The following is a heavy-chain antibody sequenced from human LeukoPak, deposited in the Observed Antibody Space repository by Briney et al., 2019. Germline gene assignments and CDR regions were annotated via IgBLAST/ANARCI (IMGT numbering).Heavy chain of an antibody. J-gene: IGHJ4*02. Sequence: PSETLSLTCTVSGGSISSDDYYWSWIRQHPGKGLEWIGYIYYSGTTYYNPSLESRVTISVDTSKNQFSLKLSSVTAADTAVYYCARDLSGDSSEPLGYFDYWGQGTLVTVSS. CDR3: ARDLSGDSSEPLGYFDY. CDR1: GGSISSDDYY. D-gene: IGHD3-22*01. V-gene: IGHV4-31*03. CDR2: IYYSGTT.